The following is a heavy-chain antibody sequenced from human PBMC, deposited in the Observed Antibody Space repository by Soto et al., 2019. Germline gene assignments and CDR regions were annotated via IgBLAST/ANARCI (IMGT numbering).Heavy chain of an antibody. V-gene: IGHV1-69*02. CDR1: GGTFSSYT. D-gene: IGHD6-19*01. J-gene: IGHJ4*02. CDR3: TAGYSSGWRAANFDY. Sequence: QVQLVQSGAEVKKPGSSVKVSCKASGGTFSSYTISWVRQAPGQGLEWMGRIIPIIGIANYAQKFQGRVTITADKSTSTAYMELSSLRSEDTAGYYCTAGYSSGWRAANFDYWGQGTLVTVSS. CDR2: IIPIIGIA.